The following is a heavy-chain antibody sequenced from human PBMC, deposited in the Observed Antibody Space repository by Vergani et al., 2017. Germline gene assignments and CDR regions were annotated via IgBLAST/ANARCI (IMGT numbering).Heavy chain of an antibody. V-gene: IGHV4-59*01. CDR3: ARGYGYDAFDV. J-gene: IGHJ3*01. D-gene: IGHD5-18*01. Sequence: QVQLQESGPGLVKPPETLSLACTVSGGSISSYYWSWIRQPPGKGLEWIGYIYYSGSAKYNPSLESRVTMSVDTSKNQFSLNLTSVTAADTAVYYCARGYGYDAFDVWGQGTKVTVSS. CDR2: IYYSGSA. CDR1: GGSISSYY.